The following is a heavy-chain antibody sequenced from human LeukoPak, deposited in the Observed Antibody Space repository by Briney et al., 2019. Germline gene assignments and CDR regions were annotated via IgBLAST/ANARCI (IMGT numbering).Heavy chain of an antibody. J-gene: IGHJ4*02. Sequence: GASVKVSCKASGYTFTRYYMHWVRQAPGQGREWMGWINPNSGGTNYAQKFQGRVTMTRDTSISTAYMELSRLRSDDTAVYYCARDLFGYDFWSGYSGYFDYWGQGTLVTVSS. D-gene: IGHD3-3*01. CDR2: INPNSGGT. V-gene: IGHV1-2*02. CDR1: GYTFTRYY. CDR3: ARDLFGYDFWSGYSGYFDY.